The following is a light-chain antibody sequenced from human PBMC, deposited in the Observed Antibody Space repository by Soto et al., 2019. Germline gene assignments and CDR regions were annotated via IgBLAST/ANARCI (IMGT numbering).Light chain of an antibody. CDR2: AAS. V-gene: IGKV3-20*01. J-gene: IGKJ2*01. Sequence: EIVLTQSPGTLSLSPGERGTLSCRASQSVSSSYLAWYQQKPGQAPRLLIYAASTRATGIPDRFSGSGSGTDFTLTISRLEPEDFAVYYCHQYGSSPYTFGQGTKLEI. CDR1: QSVSSSY. CDR3: HQYGSSPYT.